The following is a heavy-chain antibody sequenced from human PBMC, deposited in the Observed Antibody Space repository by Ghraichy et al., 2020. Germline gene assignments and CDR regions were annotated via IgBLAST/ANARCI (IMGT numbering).Heavy chain of an antibody. V-gene: IGHV4-38-2*02. CDR3: ARDLWDGDYVYGMDV. D-gene: IGHD1-26*01. J-gene: IGHJ6*02. Sequence: SETLSLTCTVSGYSISSGYYWGWIRQPPGKGLEWIGSIYHSGSTYYNPSLKSRVTISVDTSKNQFSLKLSSVTAADTAVYYCARDLWDGDYVYGMDVWGQGTTVTVSS. CDR1: GYSISSGYY. CDR2: IYHSGST.